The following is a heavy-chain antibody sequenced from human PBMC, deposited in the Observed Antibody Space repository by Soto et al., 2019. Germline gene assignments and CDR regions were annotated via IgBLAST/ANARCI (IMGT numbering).Heavy chain of an antibody. J-gene: IGHJ4*01. V-gene: IGHV3-74*01. CDR2: VNSDGSTI. CDR3: VRWPEY. D-gene: IGHD2-15*01. CDR1: GFPFSRDW. Sequence: GGSLRLSCAASGFPFSRDWMHWVRQAPGKGLVWVSRVNSDGSTINYADSVKGRFTISRDNAKNTLYLQMNSLRVDDTAKYYCVRWPEYWGQGTLVTVSS.